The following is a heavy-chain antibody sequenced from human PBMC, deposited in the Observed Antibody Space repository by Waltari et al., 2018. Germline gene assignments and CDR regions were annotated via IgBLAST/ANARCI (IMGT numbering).Heavy chain of an antibody. D-gene: IGHD3-9*01. CDR2: ISSSSITI. Sequence: EVQLVESGGGLVQPGGSLRLSCAASGFTFSSYSMNWVRQAPGKGMEWFSYISSSSITIDYADSVKGRFTISRDNAKNSLYLQMNSLRAEDTAVYYCARAGILWRDAFDIWGQGTMVTVSS. CDR3: ARAGILWRDAFDI. CDR1: GFTFSSYS. V-gene: IGHV3-48*01. J-gene: IGHJ3*02.